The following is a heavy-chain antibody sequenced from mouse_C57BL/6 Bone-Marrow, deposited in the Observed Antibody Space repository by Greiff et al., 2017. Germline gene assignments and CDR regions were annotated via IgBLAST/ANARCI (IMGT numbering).Heavy chain of an antibody. V-gene: IGHV1-64*01. CDR3: AREGKFITTVVADY. CDR1: GYTFTSYW. Sequence: QVQLKQPGAELVKPGASVKLSCKASGYTFTSYWMHWVKQRPGQGLEWIGMIHPNSGSTNYNEKFKSKATLTVDKSPSTAYMQLSSLTSEDSAVYYCAREGKFITTVVADYWGQGTTLTVSS. D-gene: IGHD1-1*01. J-gene: IGHJ2*01. CDR2: IHPNSGST.